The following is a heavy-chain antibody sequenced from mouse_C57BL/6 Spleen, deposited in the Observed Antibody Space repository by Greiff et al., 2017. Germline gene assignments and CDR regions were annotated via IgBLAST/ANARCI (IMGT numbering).Heavy chain of an antibody. CDR3: ARSGLRCFDY. J-gene: IGHJ2*01. V-gene: IGHV1-63*01. D-gene: IGHD1-1*01. CDR1: GYTFTNYW. Sequence: VQLQESGAELVRPGTSVKMSCKASGYTFTNYWIGWAKQRPGHGLEWIGDIYPGGGYTNYNEKFKGKATLTADKSSSTAYMQFSSLTSEDSAIYYCARSGLRCFDYWGQGTTLTVSS. CDR2: IYPGGGYT.